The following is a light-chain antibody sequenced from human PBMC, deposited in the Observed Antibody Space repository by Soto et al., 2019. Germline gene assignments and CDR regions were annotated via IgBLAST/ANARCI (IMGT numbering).Light chain of an antibody. V-gene: IGLV2-8*01. J-gene: IGLJ3*02. CDR3: TSYAGSNIWV. CDR1: SSDVGAYKY. Sequence: QSALTQPPSASGSPGQSVTISCTGTSSDVGAYKYVSWYQQYPGKAPKLMIYEVSKRPSGVPDRFSGSKSGKTASLTVSGLQPEDEADYYRTSYAGSNIWVFGGGTKLTVL. CDR2: EVS.